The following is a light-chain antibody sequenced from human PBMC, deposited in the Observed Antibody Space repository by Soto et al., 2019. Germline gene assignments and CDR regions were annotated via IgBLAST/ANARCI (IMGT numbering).Light chain of an antibody. Sequence: EIVLTQSPGTLSLSPGDRATLSCRATQSVTSNYLAWYQQKPGQAPRLLIYDASIRATGIPDRFSGSGSGTDFTLTISRLEPEDFAVFYCQQYGILPWTFGQGTKVDIK. J-gene: IGKJ1*01. V-gene: IGKV3-20*01. CDR2: DAS. CDR1: QSVTSNY. CDR3: QQYGILPWT.